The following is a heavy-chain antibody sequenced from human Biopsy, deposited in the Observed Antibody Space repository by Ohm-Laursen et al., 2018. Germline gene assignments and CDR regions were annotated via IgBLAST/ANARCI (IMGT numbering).Heavy chain of an antibody. Sequence: SLRLSCAASEFTFNDYAMYWVRQAPGMGLDWVSGISWNSGTTDYADSVKGRFTISRDNAKSSLFLQMNSLRAEDTAVYYCARDVEGFYSYAMDVWGQGTTVTVS. D-gene: IGHD5-24*01. CDR1: EFTFNDYA. CDR3: ARDVEGFYSYAMDV. V-gene: IGHV3-9*01. CDR2: ISWNSGTT. J-gene: IGHJ6*02.